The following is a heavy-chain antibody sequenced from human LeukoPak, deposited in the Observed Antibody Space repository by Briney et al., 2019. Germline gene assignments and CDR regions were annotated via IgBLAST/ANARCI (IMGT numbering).Heavy chain of an antibody. CDR1: GFTFSSYG. J-gene: IGHJ1*01. V-gene: IGHV3-33*01. CDR3: ARDRCSGGSCDSGAEYYQH. CDR2: IWYDGSQK. Sequence: PGGSLRLSCAASGFTFSSYGMHWVRQVPGKGLEWVAVIWYDGSQKYYADSVKGRFTISRDNSKNTLFLQMNSLRAEDTAAYYCARDRCSGGSCDSGAEYYQHWGLGTLVTVSS. D-gene: IGHD2-15*01.